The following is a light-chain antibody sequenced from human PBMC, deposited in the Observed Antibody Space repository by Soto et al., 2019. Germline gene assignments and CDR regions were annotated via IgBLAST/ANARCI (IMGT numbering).Light chain of an antibody. CDR1: QSVSSSY. CDR3: QQHRT. J-gene: IGKJ1*01. Sequence: EIVLTQSPGTLYLPPGERATLSCRASQSVSSSYLAWYQQKPGQAPRLLIYGAYSRATGIPDEFSGSGSGTDFTLTISRLEPEDLAVCYCQQHRTFGEGTKVEI. V-gene: IGKV3-20*01. CDR2: GAY.